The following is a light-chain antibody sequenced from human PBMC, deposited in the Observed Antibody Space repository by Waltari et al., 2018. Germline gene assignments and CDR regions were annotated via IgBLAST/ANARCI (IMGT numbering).Light chain of an antibody. CDR3: GSWDSSLSAV. J-gene: IGLJ3*02. CDR2: DNK. Sequence: QSVLTQPPSVSAAPGQKVTISCSGNSSNIGHNSVPWYPQLPGTAPKLLICDNKQRPSGIPDRFSGSKSGTSATLGITGLQTGDEADYYCGSWDSSLSAVFGGGTKLTVL. V-gene: IGLV1-51*01. CDR1: SSNIGHNS.